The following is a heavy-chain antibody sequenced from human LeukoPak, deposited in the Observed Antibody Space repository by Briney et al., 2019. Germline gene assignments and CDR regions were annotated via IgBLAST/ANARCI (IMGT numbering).Heavy chain of an antibody. Sequence: PGLSLRLSCAASGFTFSSYSMNWVRQAPGEGLEWVSYISSLSGTIYYTDSVKGRFTIYRDNAKNSLYLQMDSLRAAATAVYSCARDQGGPTSYWGQRTLVTVSS. D-gene: IGHD1-26*01. CDR3: ARDQGGPTSY. J-gene: IGHJ4*02. CDR2: ISSLSGTI. CDR1: GFTFSSYS. V-gene: IGHV3-48*01.